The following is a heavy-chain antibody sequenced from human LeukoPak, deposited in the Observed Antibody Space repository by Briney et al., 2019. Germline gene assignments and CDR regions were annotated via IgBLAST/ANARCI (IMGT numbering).Heavy chain of an antibody. CDR1: GGSISSYY. V-gene: IGHV4-59*01. CDR2: IYYSGST. D-gene: IGHD5-12*01. CDR3: ARVPSGYDPPDY. Sequence: SETLSLTCTVSGGSISSYYWSWIWQPPGKGLEWIGYIYYSGSTNYNPSLKSRVTISVDTSKNQFSLKLSSVTAADTAVYYCARVPSGYDPPDYWGQGTLVTVSS. J-gene: IGHJ4*02.